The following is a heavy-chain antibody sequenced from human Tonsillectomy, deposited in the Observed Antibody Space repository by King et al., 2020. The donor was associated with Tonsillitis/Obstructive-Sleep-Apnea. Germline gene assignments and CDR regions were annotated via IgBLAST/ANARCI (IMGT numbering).Heavy chain of an antibody. D-gene: IGHD3-10*01. J-gene: IGHJ4*02. CDR1: GFTLSTYW. CDR3: ARVGRKEVWSLDH. V-gene: IGHV3-7*03. CDR2: IKQGGNEK. Sequence: VQLVESGGGLVQPGGSLRLSCAASGFTLSTYWMSWVRQAPGKGREWVANIKQGGNEKYYVDSVKGRFTISRDNTKNSLYLQMNSLRAEDAAVYYCARVGRKEVWSLDHWGQGTLVTVSS.